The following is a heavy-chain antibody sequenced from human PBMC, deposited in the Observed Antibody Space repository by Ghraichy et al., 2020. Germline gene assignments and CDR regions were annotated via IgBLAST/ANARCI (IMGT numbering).Heavy chain of an antibody. D-gene: IGHD3-10*01. CDR3: ATDRITMRRDAFDI. Sequence: ASVKVSCKVSGYTLTELSMHWVRQAPGKGLEWMGGFDPEDGETIYAQKFQGRVTMTEDTSTDTAYMELSSLRSEDTAVYYCATDRITMRRDAFDIWGQGIMVTVSS. CDR1: GYTLTELS. J-gene: IGHJ3*02. V-gene: IGHV1-24*01. CDR2: FDPEDGET.